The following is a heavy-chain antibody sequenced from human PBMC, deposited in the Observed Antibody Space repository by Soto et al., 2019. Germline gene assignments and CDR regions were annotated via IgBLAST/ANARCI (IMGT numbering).Heavy chain of an antibody. CDR2: IYSGGST. CDR3: AREGRGWHDFDY. Sequence: VQLVETGGGLIQPGGSLRLSCAASGFTVSSNYMSWVRQAPGKGLEWVAVIYSGGSTYCADSVKGRFTISRDNSKNTLYLQMNSLRAEDTAVYYCAREGRGWHDFDYWGQGTLVTVSS. D-gene: IGHD6-19*01. CDR1: GFTVSSNY. V-gene: IGHV3-53*02. J-gene: IGHJ4*02.